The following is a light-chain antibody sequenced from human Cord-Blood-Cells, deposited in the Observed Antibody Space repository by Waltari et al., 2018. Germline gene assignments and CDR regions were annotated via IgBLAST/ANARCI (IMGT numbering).Light chain of an antibody. J-gene: IGKJ2*03. CDR3: QQSYSTPYS. CDR2: AAS. V-gene: IGKV1-39*01. Sequence: DIQMTQSPSSLSASVGDRVTITFRASQSISSYLNWYQQKPGHARKLLIYAASSLQSGVPSRFSGCGSGTDFTLIISSLQPEDFATYYCQQSYSTPYSFGQGTKLEIK. CDR1: QSISSY.